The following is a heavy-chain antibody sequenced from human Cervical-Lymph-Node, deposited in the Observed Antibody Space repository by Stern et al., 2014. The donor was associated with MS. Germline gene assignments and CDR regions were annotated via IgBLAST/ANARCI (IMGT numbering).Heavy chain of an antibody. D-gene: IGHD3-10*01. CDR3: VMSYYYLFDY. Sequence: MQLVESGGGVVQPGTSLRLSCAASGFTFSKYGMHWVRQAPGKGLQWVAVISFDGSNKYYADSVKGRSTVSRDNSKNTLYLHMDSLRTEDTAVYYCVMSYYYLFDYWGQGTLVTVSS. V-gene: IGHV3-30*03. J-gene: IGHJ4*02. CDR2: ISFDGSNK. CDR1: GFTFSKYG.